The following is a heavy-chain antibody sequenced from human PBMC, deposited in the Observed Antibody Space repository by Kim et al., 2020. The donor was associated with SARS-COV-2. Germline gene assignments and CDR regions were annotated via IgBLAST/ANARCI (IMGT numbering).Heavy chain of an antibody. V-gene: IGHV3-30*04. CDR1: GFTFSSYA. D-gene: IGHD3-22*01. J-gene: IGHJ4*02. Sequence: GGSLRLSCAASGFTFSSYAMHWVRQAPGKGLEWVAVISYDGSNKYYADSVKGRFTISRDNSKNTLYLQMNSLRAEDTAVYYCARTYPYDSSGYYDYWGQGTLVTVSS. CDR3: ARTYPYDSSGYYDY. CDR2: ISYDGSNK.